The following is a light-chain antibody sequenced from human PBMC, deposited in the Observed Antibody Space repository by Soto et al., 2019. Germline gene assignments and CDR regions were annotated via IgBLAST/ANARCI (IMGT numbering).Light chain of an antibody. J-gene: IGKJ3*01. Sequence: AIRMTQSPSSFSASTGDRVTITCRASQGISSYLAWYQQKPGKAPKLLIYAASTLQSGVPSRFSGSGSGTDFTLTISCLQSDDFATYYCQQYYSYPRTFGPGTKVYIK. CDR3: QQYYSYPRT. V-gene: IGKV1-8*01. CDR2: AAS. CDR1: QGISSY.